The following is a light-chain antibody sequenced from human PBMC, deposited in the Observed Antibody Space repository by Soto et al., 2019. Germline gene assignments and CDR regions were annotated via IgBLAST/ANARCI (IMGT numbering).Light chain of an antibody. CDR3: SSYAGSNNPYV. Sequence: QSALTQPPSASGSPGQSVTISCTGTSGDVGGYNYVSWYQQHPGKAPKLMIYEVSKRPSGVPDRFSGSKCGNTASLTVSGLQAEDEADYYCSSYAGSNNPYVFGTGTKVTVL. J-gene: IGLJ1*01. CDR2: EVS. CDR1: SGDVGGYNY. V-gene: IGLV2-8*01.